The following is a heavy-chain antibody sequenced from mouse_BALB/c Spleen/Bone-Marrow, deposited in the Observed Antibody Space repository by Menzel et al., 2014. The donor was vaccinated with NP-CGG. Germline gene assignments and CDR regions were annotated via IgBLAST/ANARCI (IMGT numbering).Heavy chain of an antibody. D-gene: IGHD1-1*01. J-gene: IGHJ2*01. V-gene: IGHV1-7*01. CDR1: GYTFTNYW. CDR2: INPSTGYT. Sequence: VKLVESGAELAKPGASVKMSCKASGYTFTNYWMHWVKQRPGQGLEWIGYINPSTGYTEYNQKFKDKATLTADKSSSTASMQLSSLTSEDSAVYYCARIYYYGRDYWGRGTTLTVSS. CDR3: ARIYYYGRDY.